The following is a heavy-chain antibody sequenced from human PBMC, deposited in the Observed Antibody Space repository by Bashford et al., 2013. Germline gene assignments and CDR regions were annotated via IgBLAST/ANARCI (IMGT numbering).Heavy chain of an antibody. Sequence: HSGGSLRLSCAASGFTFSNYSMTWVRQAPGKGLEWVSVIGGRGAPTYYAESVKGRFTISRDNSQNTLSLQMDSLRAEDTAVYYCVRRDFYASGCLDLWGQGTTVTVSS. CDR3: VRRDFYASGCLDL. CDR1: GFTFSNYS. CDR2: IGGRGAPT. V-gene: IGHV3-23*01. J-gene: IGHJ6*02. D-gene: IGHD3-10*01.